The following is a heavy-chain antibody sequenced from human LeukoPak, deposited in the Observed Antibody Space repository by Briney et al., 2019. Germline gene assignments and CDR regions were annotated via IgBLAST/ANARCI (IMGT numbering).Heavy chain of an antibody. CDR1: GFTFSSYA. Sequence: GGSLRLSCAASGFTFSSYAMHWVRQAPGKGLEWVAVISYDGSNKYYADSVKGRFTISRDNSKNTLYLQMNSPRAEDTAVYYCARDQDAIQLVAFDIWGQGTMVTVSS. V-gene: IGHV3-30-3*01. CDR3: ARDQDAIQLVAFDI. CDR2: ISYDGSNK. J-gene: IGHJ3*02. D-gene: IGHD1-1*01.